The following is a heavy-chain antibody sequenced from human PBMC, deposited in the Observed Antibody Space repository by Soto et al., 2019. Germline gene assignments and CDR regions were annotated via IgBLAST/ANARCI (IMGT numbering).Heavy chain of an antibody. CDR1: DDSINSDKYY. V-gene: IGHV4-39*01. D-gene: IGHD3-9*01. J-gene: IGHJ4*02. CDR2: IYYRGNA. Sequence: PSETLSLTCSVSDDSINSDKYYWGWIRQPPGKGLEWIGSIYYRGNAYYNPSLQTRVTISLDKSKSQFSLKLNSVTAADSAVYFCARLEGLATNSYYFDFWGPGALVTVSS. CDR3: ARLEGLATNSYYFDF.